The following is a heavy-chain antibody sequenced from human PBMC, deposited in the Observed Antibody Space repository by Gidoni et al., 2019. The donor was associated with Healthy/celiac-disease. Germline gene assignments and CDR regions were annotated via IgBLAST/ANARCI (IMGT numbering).Heavy chain of an antibody. CDR2: ISWNSGSI. Sequence: EVQLVESGGGLVQPGRSLRLSCAASGFTFDDYAMHWVRQAPGKGLEWVSGISWNSGSIGYADSVKGRFTISRDNAKNSLYLQMNSLRAEDTALYYCAKASSSSDYSGMDVWGQGPPVTVSS. D-gene: IGHD6-6*01. CDR3: AKASSSSDYSGMDV. J-gene: IGHJ6*02. V-gene: IGHV3-9*01. CDR1: GFTFDDYA.